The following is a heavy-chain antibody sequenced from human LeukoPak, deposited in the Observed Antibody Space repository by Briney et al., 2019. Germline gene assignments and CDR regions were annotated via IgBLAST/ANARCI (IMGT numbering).Heavy chain of an antibody. Sequence: GGSLRLSCAASGFTFSSYSMTWVRQAPGKGLEWVSYISSSSSTIYYADSVKGRFTISRDNAKNSLYLQMNSLRAEDTAVYYCAKKSFSFGVVIIPEGMDVWGQGTTVTVSS. J-gene: IGHJ6*02. CDR3: AKKSFSFGVVIIPEGMDV. V-gene: IGHV3-48*01. D-gene: IGHD3-3*01. CDR1: GFTFSSYS. CDR2: ISSSSSTI.